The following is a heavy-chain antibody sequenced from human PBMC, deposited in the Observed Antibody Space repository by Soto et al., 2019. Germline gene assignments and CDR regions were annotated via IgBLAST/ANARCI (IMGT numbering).Heavy chain of an antibody. CDR1: AYTFTTYG. Sequence: QVKLVQSGPEVKKPGASVKVSCKASAYTFTTYGISWVRQAPRQGLEWMGWISGYNGQTNYAQKFRGRVTITTDTSTSTAYMELRSLGSDDTAMYYCARDGRKQLWAEGLNSMDVWGQGTTVTVSS. D-gene: IGHD5-18*01. V-gene: IGHV1-18*01. CDR2: ISGYNGQT. CDR3: ARDGRKQLWAEGLNSMDV. J-gene: IGHJ6*02.